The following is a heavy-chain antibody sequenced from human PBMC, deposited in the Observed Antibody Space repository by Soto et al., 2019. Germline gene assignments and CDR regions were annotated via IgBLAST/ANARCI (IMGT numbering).Heavy chain of an antibody. D-gene: IGHD3-22*01. J-gene: IGHJ4*02. V-gene: IGHV4-39*01. CDR1: GGSIISSSYY. Sequence: SETLSLTCTVSGGSIISSSYYWVWIRQPPGKGLEWIGSIYYSGSTYYNPSLKSRVTISVDTSKNQFSLKLSSVTAADTAVYYCASLGNHYYDSSGYRDYFDYWGQGTLVTVSS. CDR3: ASLGNHYYDSSGYRDYFDY. CDR2: IYYSGST.